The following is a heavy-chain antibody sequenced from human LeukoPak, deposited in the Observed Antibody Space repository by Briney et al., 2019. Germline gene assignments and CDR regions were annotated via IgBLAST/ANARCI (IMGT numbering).Heavy chain of an antibody. D-gene: IGHD3-22*01. CDR1: GGSISSSSYY. V-gene: IGHV4-39*02. J-gene: IGHJ6*02. Sequence: SETLSLTCTVSGGSISSSSYYWGWIRQPPGKGLERIGSIYYSGSTYYNPSLKSRGTISVDTSKNQFSLKLSSVTAADTAVYYCARDYDSSGYYGMDVWGQGTTVTVSS. CDR3: ARDYDSSGYYGMDV. CDR2: IYYSGST.